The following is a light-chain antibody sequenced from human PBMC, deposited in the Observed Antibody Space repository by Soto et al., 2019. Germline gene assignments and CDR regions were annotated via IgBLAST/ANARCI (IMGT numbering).Light chain of an antibody. J-gene: IGKJ1*01. CDR1: QSVGSN. CDR2: GAS. CDR3: QQYDNWPWT. V-gene: IGKV3-15*01. Sequence: EIVMTQSPATLSVSPGERATLSCRASQSVGSNVAWYQQKPGQAPRLLIYGASSRATGIPARVSGSGSGTDFTLTISSLQSEDFAVYYCQQYDNWPWTFGQGTKVDIK.